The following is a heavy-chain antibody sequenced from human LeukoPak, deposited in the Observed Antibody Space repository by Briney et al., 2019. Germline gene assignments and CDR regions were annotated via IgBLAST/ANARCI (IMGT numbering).Heavy chain of an antibody. Sequence: GASVKVSCKASGYTFTAYYVHWVRQAPGQGLEWMGYMVPSSGVSHYSQKFQDRVTMTRDTSTGTAYLELSGLTSDDTAVYYCSTEDKYCTSTTCGGFWGQGTLVTVSS. CDR3: STEDKYCTSTTCGGF. CDR1: GYTFTAYY. D-gene: IGHD2-2*01. V-gene: IGHV1-2*02. J-gene: IGHJ4*02. CDR2: MVPSSGVS.